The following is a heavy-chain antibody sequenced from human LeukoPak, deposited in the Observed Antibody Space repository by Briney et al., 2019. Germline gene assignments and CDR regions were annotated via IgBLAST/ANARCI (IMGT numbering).Heavy chain of an antibody. CDR2: ISGSGGST. D-gene: IGHD2-2*01. Sequence: GGSLRLSCAASRFTFSNFAMSWVRQAPGKGLEWVSAISGSGGSTYYADSVKGRFTISRDNSKNALFLQMNSLRAEDTAVYYCAKSGPYCSSTSCNYFDYWGREPWSPSPQ. CDR3: AKSGPYCSSTSCNYFDY. V-gene: IGHV3-23*01. J-gene: IGHJ4*02. CDR1: RFTFSNFA.